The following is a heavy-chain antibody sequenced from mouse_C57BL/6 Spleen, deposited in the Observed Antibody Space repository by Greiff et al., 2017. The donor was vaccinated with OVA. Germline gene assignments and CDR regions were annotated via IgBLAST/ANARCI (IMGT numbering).Heavy chain of an antibody. CDR3: ARLEASYYYAMDY. V-gene: IGHV5-17*01. CDR2: ISSGSSTI. Sequence: EVKLMESGGGLVKPGGSLKLSCAASGFTFSDYGMHWVRQAPEKGLEWVAYISSGSSTIYYADTVKGRFTISRDNAKNTLFLQMTSLRSEDTAMYYCARLEASYYYAMDYWGQGTSVTVSS. CDR1: GFTFSDYG. D-gene: IGHD6-1*01. J-gene: IGHJ4*01.